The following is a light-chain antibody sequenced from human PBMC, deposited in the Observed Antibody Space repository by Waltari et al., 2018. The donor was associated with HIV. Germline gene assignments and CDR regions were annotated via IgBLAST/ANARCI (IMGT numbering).Light chain of an antibody. CDR3: CSYAGSYTWV. CDR2: DVS. V-gene: IGLV2-11*01. Sequence: QLALTHPGPVSGSPALSVTISGTGTSSVVGGYTYVSWYQQHPGKASNVMIYDVSKRPSGVPDRFSGSKSGYTASLTISGLQAEDEADYYCCSYAGSYTWVFGGGTKLTVL. J-gene: IGLJ2*01. CDR1: SSVVGGYTY.